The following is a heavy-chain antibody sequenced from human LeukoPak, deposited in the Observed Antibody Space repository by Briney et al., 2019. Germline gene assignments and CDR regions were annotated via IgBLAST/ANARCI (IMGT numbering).Heavy chain of an antibody. CDR2: INPNSGGT. J-gene: IGHJ4*02. D-gene: IGHD5-24*01. V-gene: IGHV1-2*02. Sequence: ASVKVSCKASGYTFTGYYMHWVRQAPGQGLEWMGWINPNSGGTNYAQKFQGRVTMTRDTSISTAYMELSRLRSDDTAVYYCARPGGDRDGYNYIFDYWGQGTLITVSS. CDR1: GYTFTGYY. CDR3: ARPGGDRDGYNYIFDY.